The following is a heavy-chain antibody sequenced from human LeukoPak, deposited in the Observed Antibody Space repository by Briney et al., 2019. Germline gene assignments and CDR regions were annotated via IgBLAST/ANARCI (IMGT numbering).Heavy chain of an antibody. J-gene: IGHJ4*02. Sequence: SETLSLTCTVSGGSISSYYWSWIRQPPGQGLEWIGFIYSSGSTTYNPSLKSRVAISADTSKNQFSLRLSSVTAADTAVYYCARTMYYYDSSGYIFDYWGQGTLVTVSS. CDR2: IYSSGST. V-gene: IGHV4-4*09. CDR3: ARTMYYYDSSGYIFDY. D-gene: IGHD3-22*01. CDR1: GGSISSYY.